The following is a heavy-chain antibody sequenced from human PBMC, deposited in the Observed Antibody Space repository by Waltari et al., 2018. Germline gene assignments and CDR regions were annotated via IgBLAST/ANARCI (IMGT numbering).Heavy chain of an antibody. CDR2: IKPDGSQQ. CDR3: ARDFNWGWDF. J-gene: IGHJ4*02. CDR1: GFTISSTW. V-gene: IGHV3-7*03. D-gene: IGHD7-27*01. Sequence: EVQLVDSGGGLVQPGGSLRLSCAASGFTISSTWMRWVRQAPGRGLEWLANIKPDGSQQYYVDSVRGRFSISRDNAKNSLYLQLNSLRAEDTAIYYCARDFNWGWDFWGQGTLVTVSS.